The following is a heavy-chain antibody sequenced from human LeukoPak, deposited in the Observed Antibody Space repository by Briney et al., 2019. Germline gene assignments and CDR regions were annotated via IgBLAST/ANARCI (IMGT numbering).Heavy chain of an antibody. V-gene: IGHV1-69*05. Sequence: SVKVSCKASGGTFSSYAISWVRQAPGQGLEWMGRIIPIFGTANYAQKFQGRVTITTDESTSTAYMELSSLRSEDTAVYYCARDREYYYDSSGYYYHDYWGQGTLSPSPQ. CDR2: IIPIFGTA. CDR1: GGTFSSYA. D-gene: IGHD3-22*01. J-gene: IGHJ4*02. CDR3: ARDREYYYDSSGYYYHDY.